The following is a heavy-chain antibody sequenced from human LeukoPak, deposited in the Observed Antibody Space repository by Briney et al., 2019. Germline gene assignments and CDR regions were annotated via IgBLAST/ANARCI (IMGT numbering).Heavy chain of an antibody. CDR2: IKQDGSEK. CDR3: ARGGGGYTDAFDI. D-gene: IGHD3-22*01. J-gene: IGHJ3*02. Sequence: GGSLRLSCAASGFTFSSYWMSWVRQAPGKGLEWVANIKQDGSEKYYVDSVKGRFTISRDNAKNSLYLQMNSLRAEDTAVYCCARGGGGYTDAFDIWGQGTMVTVSS. CDR1: GFTFSSYW. V-gene: IGHV3-7*01.